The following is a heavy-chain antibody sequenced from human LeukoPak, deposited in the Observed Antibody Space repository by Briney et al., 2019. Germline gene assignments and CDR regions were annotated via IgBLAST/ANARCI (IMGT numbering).Heavy chain of an antibody. D-gene: IGHD3-9*01. CDR2: IIPILGIA. V-gene: IGHV1-69*04. CDR1: GGTFSSYA. Sequence: RASVKVSCKASGGTFSSYAISWVRQAPGQGLEWMGRIIPILGIANYAQKFQGRVTITADKSTSTVYMELSSLRSEDTAVYFCARGTLGDILTGSYDCWGQGTLVTVSS. J-gene: IGHJ4*02. CDR3: ARGTLGDILTGSYDC.